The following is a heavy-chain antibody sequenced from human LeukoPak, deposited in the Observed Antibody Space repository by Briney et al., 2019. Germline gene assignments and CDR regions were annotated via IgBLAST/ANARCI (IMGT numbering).Heavy chain of an antibody. CDR3: ARGTGFYDSSGHYYWGYFDS. V-gene: IGHV4-59*11. Sequence: SETLSLTCTVSGGSISSHYWSWFRQTPGERPEWIAFIYYSGTTNYNPSLKGRVTISIDSSKNQFSLKLSSVTAADTAIYYCARGTGFYDSSGHYYWGYFDSWGQETLVPVSS. CDR2: IYYSGTT. J-gene: IGHJ4*02. D-gene: IGHD3-22*01. CDR1: GGSISSHY.